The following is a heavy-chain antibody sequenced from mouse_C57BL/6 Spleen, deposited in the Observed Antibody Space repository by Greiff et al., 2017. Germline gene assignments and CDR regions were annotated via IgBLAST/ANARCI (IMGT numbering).Heavy chain of an antibody. Sequence: QVQLQQSGAELMKPGASVKISCKATGYTFSSYWIEWVKQRPGHGLEWIGEILPGSGSTNYNAKFKGKATFTADTSSNTAYMQLSSLTSEDSAVYYCARQAIYYGSGGFAYWGQGTLVTVSA. CDR3: ARQAIYYGSGGFAY. CDR2: ILPGSGST. J-gene: IGHJ3*01. CDR1: GYTFSSYW. V-gene: IGHV1-9*01. D-gene: IGHD2-2*01.